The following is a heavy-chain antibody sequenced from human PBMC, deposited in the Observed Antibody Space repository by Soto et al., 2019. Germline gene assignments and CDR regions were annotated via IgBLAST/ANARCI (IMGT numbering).Heavy chain of an antibody. Sequence: ASVKVSCKSSGYTFTSYGIIWVRQAPGQGLEWMGWISAYNGNTNYAQKLQGRVTMTTDTSTSTAYMELRSLRSDDTAVYYCARVVVVAAPASGWFDPWGQGTLVTLSS. CDR2: ISAYNGNT. J-gene: IGHJ5*02. CDR3: ARVVVVAAPASGWFDP. CDR1: GYTFTSYG. V-gene: IGHV1-18*04. D-gene: IGHD2-15*01.